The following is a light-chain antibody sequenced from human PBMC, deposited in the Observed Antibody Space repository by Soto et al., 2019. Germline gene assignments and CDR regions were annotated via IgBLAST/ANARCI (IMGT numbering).Light chain of an antibody. Sequence: DIQMTQSPSSLSASVGNRVFLACRASQDINIYLAWYQQKPGKVPRVLIYAASTLQPGVPSRFSGSGSGTDFTLTINNLQPDDIATYFCQNYDGDPITFGQGTRLEN. CDR2: AAS. CDR3: QNYDGDPIT. J-gene: IGKJ5*01. V-gene: IGKV1-27*01. CDR1: QDINIY.